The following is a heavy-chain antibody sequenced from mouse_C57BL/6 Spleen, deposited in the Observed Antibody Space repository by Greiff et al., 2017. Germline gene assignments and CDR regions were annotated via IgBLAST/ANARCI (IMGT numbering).Heavy chain of an antibody. CDR1: GYTFTSYG. Sequence: VKLMESGAELARPGASVKLSCKASGYTFTSYGISWVKQRTGQGLEWIGEIYPRSGNTYYNEKFKGKATLTADKSSSTAYMGLRSLTSEDSAVXFCARSITTVVATRAMDYWGQGTSVTVSS. CDR2: IYPRSGNT. CDR3: ARSITTVVATRAMDY. J-gene: IGHJ4*01. V-gene: IGHV1-81*01. D-gene: IGHD1-1*01.